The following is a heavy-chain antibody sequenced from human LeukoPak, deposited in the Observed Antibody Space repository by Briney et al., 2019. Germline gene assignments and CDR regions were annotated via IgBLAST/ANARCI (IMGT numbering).Heavy chain of an antibody. Sequence: GRSLRLSCAASGFTFDDYAMYWVRQPPGKGLEWVSGISWNSGSIAYADSVKGRFTISRDNAKNSLYLQMNSLRAEDTALYYCARKGSSSWYLDYWGQGTLVTVSS. CDR3: ARKGSSSWYLDY. CDR2: ISWNSGSI. D-gene: IGHD6-13*01. V-gene: IGHV3-9*01. J-gene: IGHJ4*02. CDR1: GFTFDDYA.